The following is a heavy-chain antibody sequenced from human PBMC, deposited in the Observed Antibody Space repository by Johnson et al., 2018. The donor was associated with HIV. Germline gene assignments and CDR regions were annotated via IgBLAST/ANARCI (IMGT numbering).Heavy chain of an antibody. D-gene: IGHD3-10*01. CDR2: MSGCGGRA. Sequence: VQLVESGGGVVQPGRSLRLSCAASGFTFDDYAMHWVRQAPGKGLEGVSEMSGCGGRAYYADSVKGRCTISRDNAKNSLYLQMNSLRAEDTAVNYCARGSYYHYGDAFDIWGQGTMVTVSS. CDR3: ARGSYYHYGDAFDI. J-gene: IGHJ3*02. CDR1: GFTFDDYA. V-gene: IGHV3-23*04.